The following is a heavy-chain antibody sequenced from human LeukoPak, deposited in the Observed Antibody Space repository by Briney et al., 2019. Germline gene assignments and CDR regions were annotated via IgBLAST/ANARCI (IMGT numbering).Heavy chain of an antibody. D-gene: IGHD3-10*01. CDR2: ISLDGSTE. CDR1: GFSLSNFQ. J-gene: IGHJ5*02. CDR3: MRDYMGWFDP. Sequence: PGGSLRLSCVASGFSLSNFQMYWVRQAPGKGLEWVSIISLDGSTEFYADSVKGRLTISRDTASNTMHLEMNNLRIEDTAVYYCMRDYMGWFDPWGQGTLVTVSS. V-gene: IGHV3-30-3*01.